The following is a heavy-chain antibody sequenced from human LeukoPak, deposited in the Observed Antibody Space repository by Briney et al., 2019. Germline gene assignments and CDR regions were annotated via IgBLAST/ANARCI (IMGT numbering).Heavy chain of an antibody. Sequence: SQTLSLTCTVSRVSISSGGYYWRWIRQHPGKGLECIAYIYYCGSTYYNPSLKSRVTISVDTSKNQFSLKLSSVTAADTAVYYCARTGWCSSTSCYLDYWGQGTLVTVSS. CDR1: RVSISSGGYY. CDR3: ARTGWCSSTSCYLDY. CDR2: IYYCGST. V-gene: IGHV4-31*03. D-gene: IGHD2-2*01. J-gene: IGHJ4*02.